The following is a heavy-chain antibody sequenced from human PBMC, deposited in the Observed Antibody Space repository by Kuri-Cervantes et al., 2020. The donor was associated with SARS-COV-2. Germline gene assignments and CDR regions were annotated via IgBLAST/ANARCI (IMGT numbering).Heavy chain of an antibody. Sequence: KDTCKGSGYSFTSYCIGWVRQMPGKGREWMGIIYPGDADTRYSPSFQDQFTIIAEKSISTAYLQWSSLKASDTAMYYCARQKFHYYDSSGYQGATDYWGQGTLVTVSS. D-gene: IGHD3-22*01. J-gene: IGHJ4*02. CDR3: ARQKFHYYDSSGYQGATDY. CDR2: IYPGDADT. CDR1: GYSFTSYC. V-gene: IGHV5-51*01.